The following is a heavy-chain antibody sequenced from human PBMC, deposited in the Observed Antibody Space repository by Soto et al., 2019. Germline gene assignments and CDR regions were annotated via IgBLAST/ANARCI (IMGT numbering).Heavy chain of an antibody. CDR1: GYTFTSYD. CDR2: MNPNSGNT. V-gene: IGHV1-8*01. CDR3: ARVGLLWFGELSGPFDY. Sequence: QVQLVQSGAEVKKPGASVKVSCKASGYTFTSYDINWVRQATGQGLEWMGWMNPNSGNTGYAQKFQGRVTTTRNTSISTAYMELSSLRSEDTAVYYCARVGLLWFGELSGPFDYWGQGTLVTVSS. D-gene: IGHD3-10*01. J-gene: IGHJ4*02.